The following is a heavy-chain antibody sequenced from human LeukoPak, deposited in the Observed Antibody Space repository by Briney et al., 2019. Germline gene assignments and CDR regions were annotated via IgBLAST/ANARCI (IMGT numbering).Heavy chain of an antibody. Sequence: TLSLTCTVSGGSISSGSYYWSWIRQPAGKGLEWIGRIYTSGSTNYNPSLKSRVTISVDTSKNQFSLKLSSVTAADTAVYYCARALGVYFDYWGQGTLVTVSS. J-gene: IGHJ4*02. V-gene: IGHV4-61*02. CDR2: IYTSGST. CDR1: GGSISSGSYY. CDR3: ARALGVYFDY.